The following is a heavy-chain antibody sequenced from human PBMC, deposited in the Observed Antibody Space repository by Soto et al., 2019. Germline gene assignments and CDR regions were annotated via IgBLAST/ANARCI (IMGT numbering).Heavy chain of an antibody. CDR3: ARGDRYYYDSSGSSY. J-gene: IGHJ4*02. Sequence: SVKVSCKASGYTFTSYGISWVRQAPGQGLEWMGWISAYNGNTNYAQKLQGRVTMTTDTSTSTAYMELRSLRSDDTAVYYCARGDRYYYDSSGSSYWGQGTLVTVSS. CDR2: ISAYNGNT. CDR1: GYTFTSYG. D-gene: IGHD3-22*01. V-gene: IGHV1-18*01.